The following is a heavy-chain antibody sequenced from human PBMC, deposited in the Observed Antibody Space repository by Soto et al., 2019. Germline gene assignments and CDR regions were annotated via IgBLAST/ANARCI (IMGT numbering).Heavy chain of an antibody. D-gene: IGHD2-21*02. Sequence: SVKVSCKASGGTFSSYAISWVRQAPGQGLEWVGGIIPIFGTANYAQKFQGRVTITADESTSTAYMELSSLRSEDTAVYYCARDRGAYCGGDCFGRGDAFDIWGQGTMVTVSS. CDR2: IIPIFGTA. J-gene: IGHJ3*02. V-gene: IGHV1-69*13. CDR1: GGTFSSYA. CDR3: ARDRGAYCGGDCFGRGDAFDI.